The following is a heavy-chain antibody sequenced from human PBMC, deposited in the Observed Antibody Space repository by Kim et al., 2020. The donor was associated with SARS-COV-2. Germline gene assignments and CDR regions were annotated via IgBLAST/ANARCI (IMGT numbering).Heavy chain of an antibody. CDR3: AKDLFPTYYDILTGPQRNYYYYYMDV. D-gene: IGHD3-9*01. J-gene: IGHJ6*03. Sequence: GGSLRLSCAASGFTFSSYGMHWVRQAPGKGLEWVAVISYDGSNKYYADSVKGRFTISRDNSKNTLYLQMNSLRAEDTAVYYCAKDLFPTYYDILTGPQRNYYYYYMDVWGKGTTVTVSS. CDR2: ISYDGSNK. CDR1: GFTFSSYG. V-gene: IGHV3-30*18.